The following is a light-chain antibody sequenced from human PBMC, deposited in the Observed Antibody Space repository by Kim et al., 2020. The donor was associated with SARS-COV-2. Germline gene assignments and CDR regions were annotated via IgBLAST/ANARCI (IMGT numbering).Light chain of an antibody. CDR3: QQYNDWPVT. CDR1: QSVNSN. Sequence: EIVMTQSPATLSVSPGERATLSCRASQSVNSNLAWYQQKPGQAPRLLISGAFTRATGFPARFSGSGSGTEFTLTISSLQSEDFAVYYCQQYNDWPVTFGGGTKLEI. CDR2: GAF. J-gene: IGKJ4*01. V-gene: IGKV3-15*01.